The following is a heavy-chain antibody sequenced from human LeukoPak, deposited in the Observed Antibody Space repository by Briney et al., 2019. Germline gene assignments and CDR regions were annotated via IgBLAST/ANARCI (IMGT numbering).Heavy chain of an antibody. CDR2: IWYDGSSQ. V-gene: IGHV3-33*01. J-gene: IGHJ4*02. CDR1: GFSFSAYG. CDR3: ARDPTQYTTAWYSDY. D-gene: IGHD1-26*01. Sequence: GRSLRLSCTASGFSFSAYGMHWVRQAPGKGLEWVAVIWYDGSSQYYADSVKGRFTISRDNSKNTLFLQMNSLRAEDTAVYYCARDPTQYTTAWYSDYWGQGTLVTVSS.